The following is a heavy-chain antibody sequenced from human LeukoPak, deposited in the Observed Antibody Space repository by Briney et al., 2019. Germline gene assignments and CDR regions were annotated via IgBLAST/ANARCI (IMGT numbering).Heavy chain of an antibody. D-gene: IGHD3-3*01. CDR2: IKQDGSEK. CDR3: ARDGHDFWSGYYLNWFDP. Sequence: PGGSLRLSCAASGFTFSSYWMSWVRQAPGKGLEWVANIKQDGSEKYYVDSVKGRFTISRDNAKNSLYLQMNSLRAEDTAVYYCARDGHDFWSGYYLNWFDPWGQGTLVTVSS. J-gene: IGHJ5*02. CDR1: GFTFSSYW. V-gene: IGHV3-7*01.